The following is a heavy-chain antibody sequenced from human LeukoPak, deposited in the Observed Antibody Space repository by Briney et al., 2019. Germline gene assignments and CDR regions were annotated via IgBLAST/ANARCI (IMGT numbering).Heavy chain of an antibody. D-gene: IGHD6-13*01. CDR3: AKRGSSSWTQFDY. V-gene: IGHV3-23*01. J-gene: IGHJ4*02. Sequence: GGSLRLSCAASGFTFNDYAINWVRQAPGKGLEWVSVISGGTGGSTYYADSVKGRFTISRDNSKNTLYLQMNGLRVEDTAVYYCAKRGSSSWTQFDYWGQGTLVTVSS. CDR2: ISGGTGGST. CDR1: GFTFNDYA.